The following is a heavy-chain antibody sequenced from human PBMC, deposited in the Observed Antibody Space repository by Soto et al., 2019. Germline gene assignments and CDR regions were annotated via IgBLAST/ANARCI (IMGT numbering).Heavy chain of an antibody. Sequence: EVQLVESGGGLIQPGGSLRLSCAVSGFTVSNNYMSWVRQAPGKGLEGVSVIYSGGYTAYGDSVKGRFTISRDNSKNQQFLKMKGPGAGDRAVFYCGTNPGGGGYWGQGTLVTVSS. CDR3: GTNPGGGGY. J-gene: IGHJ4*02. CDR2: IYSGGYT. CDR1: GFTVSNNY. V-gene: IGHV3-53*01. D-gene: IGHD3-10*01.